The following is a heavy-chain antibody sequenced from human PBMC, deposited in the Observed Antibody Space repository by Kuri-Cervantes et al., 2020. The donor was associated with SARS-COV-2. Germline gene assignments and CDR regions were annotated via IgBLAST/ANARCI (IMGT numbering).Heavy chain of an antibody. Sequence: LRLSCTVSGGSISSGDYYWSWIRQPPGKGLEWIGYIYYSGSTYYNPSLKSRASISLDASKNQFSLQLASVTAADTAVFFCAREVVVVPAASYFDNWGQGTLVTVSS. J-gene: IGHJ4*02. D-gene: IGHD2-21*01. CDR1: GGSISSGDYY. CDR3: AREVVVVPAASYFDN. CDR2: IYYSGST. V-gene: IGHV4-30-4*08.